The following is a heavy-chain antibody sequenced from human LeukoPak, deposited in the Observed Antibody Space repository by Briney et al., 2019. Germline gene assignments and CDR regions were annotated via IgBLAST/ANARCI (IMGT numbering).Heavy chain of an antibody. J-gene: IGHJ4*02. D-gene: IGHD3-22*01. Sequence: PSETLSLTCAVYGGSFSGYYWNWIRQPPGKGLEWIGYIYYSGSTNYNPSLESRVTISVDTSKNQISLRLSSVTAADTAVYHCARGFYDSRGYSTPFDHWGQGTLVTVSP. CDR1: GGSFSGYY. V-gene: IGHV4-59*08. CDR2: IYYSGST. CDR3: ARGFYDSRGYSTPFDH.